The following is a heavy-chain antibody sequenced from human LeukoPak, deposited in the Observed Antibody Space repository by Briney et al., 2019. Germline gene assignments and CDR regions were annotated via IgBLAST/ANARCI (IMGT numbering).Heavy chain of an antibody. J-gene: IGHJ5*02. V-gene: IGHV4-39*07. Sequence: SETLSLTCAVSGGSIIISGYYWAWIRQPPGKGLEWIGSVFYNGDTYYNPSLRSRVTISVDTSKNQFSLTLNSVTAADTAVYYCARDSMRIQTGTTPWGQGTLVTVSS. CDR2: VFYNGDT. CDR3: ARDSMRIQTGTTP. D-gene: IGHD1-1*01. CDR1: GGSIIISGYY.